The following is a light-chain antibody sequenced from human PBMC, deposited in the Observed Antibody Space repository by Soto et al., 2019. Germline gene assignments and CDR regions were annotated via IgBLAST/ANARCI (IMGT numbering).Light chain of an antibody. CDR3: QQRSSWPI. V-gene: IGKV3-11*01. CDR1: QYINTR. CDR2: GAS. Sequence: EIVLTQSPATLSSFPGDRVTLSCRASQYINTRLAWYQHRPGQAPRLLIYGASNRATGIPARFSGSGSGTDFTLTISSLEPEDFALYYCQQRSSWPIFGGGTKVEIK. J-gene: IGKJ4*01.